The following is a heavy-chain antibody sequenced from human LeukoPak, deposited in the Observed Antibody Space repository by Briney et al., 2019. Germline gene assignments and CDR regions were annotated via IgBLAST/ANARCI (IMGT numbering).Heavy chain of an antibody. J-gene: IGHJ4*02. D-gene: IGHD6-19*01. CDR3: AKFSYSSGWLGYFDF. Sequence: GGSLRLSCAASGFTFSSYAMSWVRQAPGKGLEWVAAISGGGNSPYYTDSVKGRFTISRDNSKNALYLQMNGLRAEDTAVYYCAKFSYSSGWLGYFDFWGQGSLVTVSS. CDR1: GFTFSSYA. CDR2: ISGGGNSP. V-gene: IGHV3-23*01.